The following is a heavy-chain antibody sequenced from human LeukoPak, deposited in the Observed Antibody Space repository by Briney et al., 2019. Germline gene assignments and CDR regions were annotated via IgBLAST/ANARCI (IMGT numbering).Heavy chain of an antibody. CDR3: ATRPPNRADFVPYFDY. Sequence: PSETLSPTCTVSGGSISSYYWSWIRQPPGKGLEWIGYIYYSGSTNYNPSLKSRVTISVDASKNQLSLKLTSVTAADTAVYYCATRPPNRADFVPYFDYWGQGTLVTVSS. V-gene: IGHV4-59*01. J-gene: IGHJ4*02. CDR1: GGSISSYY. CDR2: IYYSGST. D-gene: IGHD6-6*01.